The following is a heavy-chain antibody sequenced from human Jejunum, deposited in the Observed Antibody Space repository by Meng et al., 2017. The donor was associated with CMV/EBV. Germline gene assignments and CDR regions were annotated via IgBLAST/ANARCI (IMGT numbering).Heavy chain of an antibody. CDR3: ARTGYCAGGRCDKFDY. CDR1: GYPFTTYA. Sequence: SGYPFTTYAMNWVREAPGHGLEWMGWINTNTGNPTYAQGFTGRFVFSLDTSVSTTYLQISSLKAEDTAVYYCARTGYCAGGRCDKFDYWGQGTLVTVSS. CDR2: INTNTGNP. J-gene: IGHJ4*02. D-gene: IGHD2-15*01. V-gene: IGHV7-4-1*02.